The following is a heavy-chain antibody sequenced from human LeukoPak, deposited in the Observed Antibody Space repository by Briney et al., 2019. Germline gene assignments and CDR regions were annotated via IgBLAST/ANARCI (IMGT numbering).Heavy chain of an antibody. J-gene: IGHJ4*02. CDR3: ARVRRVGATPFDY. Sequence: SETLSLTCTVSGGSISSGSYYWSWIRQPAGKGLEWIGRIYTSGSTNYNPSLKSRVTISVDTSKNQFSLKLSSVTAADTAVYYCARVRRVGATPFDYWGQGTLVTVSS. CDR1: GGSISSGSYY. CDR2: IYTSGST. V-gene: IGHV4-61*02. D-gene: IGHD1-26*01.